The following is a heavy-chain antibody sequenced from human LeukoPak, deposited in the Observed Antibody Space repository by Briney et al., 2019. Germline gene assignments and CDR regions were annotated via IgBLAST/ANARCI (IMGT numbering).Heavy chain of an antibody. CDR3: TRLESSGWHYYFDY. CDR1: GGSFSGYY. CDR2: INHSGST. Sequence: SETLSLTCAVYGGSFSGYYWSWIRQPPGKGLEWVGEINHSGSTNYNPALKSRVTISVDTSKNQFSLKLSSVTAADTAVYYCTRLESSGWHYYFDYWGQGTLVTVSS. J-gene: IGHJ4*02. V-gene: IGHV4-34*01. D-gene: IGHD6-19*01.